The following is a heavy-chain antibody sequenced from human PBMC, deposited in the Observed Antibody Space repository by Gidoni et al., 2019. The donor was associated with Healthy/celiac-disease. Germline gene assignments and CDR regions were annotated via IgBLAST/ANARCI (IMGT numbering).Heavy chain of an antibody. D-gene: IGHD3-9*01. Sequence: QVQLVESGGGVVQPGRSLRLSCAASGFPFSSYGMHWVRQAPGKGLEWVAVISYDGSNKYYADSVKGRFTISRDNSKNTLYLQMNSLRAEDTAVYYCARELRYYDILTGYSQPYYYFDYWGQGTLVTVSS. CDR2: ISYDGSNK. CDR1: GFPFSSYG. V-gene: IGHV3-30*03. CDR3: ARELRYYDILTGYSQPYYYFDY. J-gene: IGHJ4*02.